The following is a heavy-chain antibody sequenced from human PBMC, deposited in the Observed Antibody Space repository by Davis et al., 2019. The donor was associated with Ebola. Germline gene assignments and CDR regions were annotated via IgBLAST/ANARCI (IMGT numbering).Heavy chain of an antibody. D-gene: IGHD2-2*01. J-gene: IGHJ4*02. CDR1: GASISSGGYY. Sequence: PGGSLRLTCTVSGASISSGGYYWGWIRQPPGKGLECIASIYYTGSTYYSPSLKSRVTISVDTSKNQVSLKMRYVTAADTAVYYCARLSHCSSTSCYFDYWGQGTLVTVSS. CDR3: ARLSHCSSTSCYFDY. CDR2: IYYTGST. V-gene: IGHV4-39*01.